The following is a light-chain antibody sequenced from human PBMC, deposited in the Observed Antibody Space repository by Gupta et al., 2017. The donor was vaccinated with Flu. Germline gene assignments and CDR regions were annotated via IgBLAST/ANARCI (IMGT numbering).Light chain of an antibody. CDR3: QQRNSSPFT. CDR2: AAS. CDR1: QGISSY. V-gene: IGKV1-9*01. J-gene: IGKJ4*01. Sequence: DIQLTQSPSFLSASVGDRVTITCRASQGISSYLAWYQQKPGKAPKLLIYAASTLQSGVPSRFSGSGSWREFTLIIISRQPEDFANYYCQQRNSSPFTFGRGTKVEIK.